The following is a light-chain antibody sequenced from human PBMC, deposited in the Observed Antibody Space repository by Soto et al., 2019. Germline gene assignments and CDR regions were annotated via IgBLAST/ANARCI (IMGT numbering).Light chain of an antibody. Sequence: QSVLTQPASVSGSPGQSITISCTGDVGGSKHVSWYQQHPGKAPKLIIYDVSNRPSGVFNRFSGSKSGNTASLTISGLQAEDEADYYCSSYTSSSTVAFGGGTKLTVL. V-gene: IGLV2-14*01. CDR1: DVGGSKH. J-gene: IGLJ2*01. CDR3: SSYTSSSTVA. CDR2: DVS.